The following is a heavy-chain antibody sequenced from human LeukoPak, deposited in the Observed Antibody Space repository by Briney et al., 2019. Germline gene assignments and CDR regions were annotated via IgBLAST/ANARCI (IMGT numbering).Heavy chain of an antibody. D-gene: IGHD1-26*01. CDR2: ILYDGSNK. V-gene: IGHV3-30-3*01. CDR1: GFTFSSYA. J-gene: IGHJ4*02. CDR3: ARDGTEWELLQPYFDY. Sequence: QPGGSLRLSCAASGFTFSSYALHWVRQAPGKGLEWVAVILYDGSNKYYADSVKGRFTISRDNSKNTLYLQMNSLRAEDTAVYYCARDGTEWELLQPYFDYWGQGTLVTVSS.